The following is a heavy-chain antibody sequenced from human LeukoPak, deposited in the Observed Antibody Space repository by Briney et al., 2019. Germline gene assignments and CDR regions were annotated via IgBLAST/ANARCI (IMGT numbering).Heavy chain of an antibody. CDR2: ISAYNGNT. V-gene: IGHV1-18*01. D-gene: IGHD1-7*01. Sequence: ASVKVSCKASGYTFTSYGISWVRQAPGQGLEWMGWISAYNGNTNYAQKLQGRVTMTTDTSTSTAYMELRSLRSDDTAVYYCAREASVDPNRTWFDPWGQGTLVTVSS. CDR3: AREASVDPNRTWFDP. J-gene: IGHJ5*02. CDR1: GYTFTSYG.